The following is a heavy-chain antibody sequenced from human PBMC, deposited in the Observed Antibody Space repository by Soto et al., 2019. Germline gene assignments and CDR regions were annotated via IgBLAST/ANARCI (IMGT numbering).Heavy chain of an antibody. J-gene: IGHJ4*02. D-gene: IGHD6-19*01. CDR1: GYTFTSYD. Sequence: GPSVKVSCKASGYTFTSYDISWVRQAPGQRLELMGWIRSYNGNTKYTQNFQGRVSMTTDTSTSTAYMELRSLRSDDTAVYYCARRGSGLLDYWGQGALVTVSS. CDR3: ARRGSGLLDY. CDR2: IRSYNGNT. V-gene: IGHV1-18*04.